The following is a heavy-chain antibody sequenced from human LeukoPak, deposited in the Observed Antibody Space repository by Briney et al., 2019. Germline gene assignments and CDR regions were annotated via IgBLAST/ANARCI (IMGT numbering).Heavy chain of an antibody. J-gene: IGHJ6*02. Sequence: GGSLRLSCAVSGLTFSSYAMTWVRQAPGKGLEWVPGISTAGTNTYYADSVKGRFTISRDNSKNTLYLQLNSLRAEDTAIYYCAKASPGGTRYGMDVWGQGTTVTVSS. CDR2: ISTAGTNT. V-gene: IGHV3-23*01. CDR3: AKASPGGTRYGMDV. D-gene: IGHD1-1*01. CDR1: GLTFSSYA.